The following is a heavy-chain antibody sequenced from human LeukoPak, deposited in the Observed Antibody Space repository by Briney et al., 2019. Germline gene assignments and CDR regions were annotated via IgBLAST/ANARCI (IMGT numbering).Heavy chain of an antibody. D-gene: IGHD3-16*01. Sequence: GGSLRLSCAASGFTFHIYAMNWVRQAPGKGLEWVSAINGGGYGTYYADSVRGRFTIYRDNSKNTLYLQMNSLRAEDTALYYCATGEFYFDFWGQGTLVTVSS. J-gene: IGHJ4*02. CDR3: ATGEFYFDF. V-gene: IGHV3-23*01. CDR2: INGGGYGT. CDR1: GFTFHIYA.